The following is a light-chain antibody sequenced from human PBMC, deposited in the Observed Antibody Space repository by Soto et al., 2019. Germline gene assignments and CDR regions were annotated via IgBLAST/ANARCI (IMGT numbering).Light chain of an antibody. J-gene: IGKJ5*01. CDR2: GAS. V-gene: IGKV3-20*01. CDR3: QQYGNSPAIT. CDR1: QSVSNNY. Sequence: EIVLTQSPGTLSLSPGESATLSCRASQSVSNNYLAWYQQKPGQAPRLLIYGASNRATGIPDRFSGSGSGTDFTLTISRLEPEDFAVYYCQQYGNSPAITFGQGTRLEI.